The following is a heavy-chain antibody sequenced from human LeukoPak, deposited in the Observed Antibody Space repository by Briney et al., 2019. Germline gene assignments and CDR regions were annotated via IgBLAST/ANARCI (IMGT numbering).Heavy chain of an antibody. CDR1: GYRFTGYY. V-gene: IGHV1-2*02. D-gene: IGHD3-10*01. J-gene: IGHJ4*02. CDR2: INPNSGGT. Sequence: ASVKVSCKASGYRFTGYYIHWARQAPGQGLEWMGWINPNSGGTNYAQKFQGRVTMTRDTSVSTAYMEVSRLRSDDTAVYYCARDQKSSGSYDYWGQGTLVTVSS. CDR3: ARDQKSSGSYDY.